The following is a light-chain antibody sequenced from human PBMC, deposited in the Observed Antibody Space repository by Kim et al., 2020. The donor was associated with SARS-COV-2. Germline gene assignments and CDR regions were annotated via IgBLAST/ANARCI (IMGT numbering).Light chain of an antibody. CDR3: QKCDSAPWT. J-gene: IGKJ1*01. CDR2: AAS. CDR1: QDISNY. V-gene: IGKV1-27*01. Sequence: SASVEDRVTIPCRASQDISNYLAWFQLKPGKAPKLLIYAASALQPGVPSRFSGSGSGTDFTLTVTSLQPEDVATYYCQKCDSAPWTFGQGTKV.